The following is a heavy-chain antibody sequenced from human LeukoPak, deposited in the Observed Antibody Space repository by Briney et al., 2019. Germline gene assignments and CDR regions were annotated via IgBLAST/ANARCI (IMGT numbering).Heavy chain of an antibody. CDR2: FYSGGTT. Sequence: PGGSLRLSCAGSGFTVSRTHMSWVRLAPGKGLEWVSTFYSGGTTKYADSVRGRFTISRDTATNTVSLQVNSLKVEDTAVYYCARDLNVDTSMFGHWGQGTLVTVSS. V-gene: IGHV3-53*01. J-gene: IGHJ5*02. D-gene: IGHD2/OR15-2a*01. CDR1: GFTVSRTH. CDR3: ARDLNVDTSMFGH.